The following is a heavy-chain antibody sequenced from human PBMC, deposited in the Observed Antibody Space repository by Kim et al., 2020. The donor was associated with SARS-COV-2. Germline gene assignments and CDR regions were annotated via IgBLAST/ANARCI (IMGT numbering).Heavy chain of an antibody. CDR3: AKLLTATISDN. V-gene: IGHV3-23*01. D-gene: IGHD2-21*02. J-gene: IGHJ4*02. CDR2: T. Sequence: TEYAELVKDRLTISRDNCKSTLYMEMNSLRAEDTAVYYCAKLLTATISDNWGQGTLVTVSS.